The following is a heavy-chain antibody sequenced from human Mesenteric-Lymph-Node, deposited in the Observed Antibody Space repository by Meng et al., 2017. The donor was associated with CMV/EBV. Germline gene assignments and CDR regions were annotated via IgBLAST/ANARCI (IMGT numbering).Heavy chain of an antibody. CDR1: GDSMNNIDYY. CDR2: IYYRGNT. V-gene: IGHV4-39*01. CDR3: ARISSLFFNDAFDI. Sequence: SKTLSLTCTVSGDSMNNIDYYWGWIRQPPGKGLECIGNIYYRGNTYYNPSLKSPVTLSVDTSKNQFSLKLSSVTAADTAVYYCARISSLFFNDAFDIWGQGTMVTVSS. D-gene: IGHD2/OR15-2a*01. J-gene: IGHJ3*02.